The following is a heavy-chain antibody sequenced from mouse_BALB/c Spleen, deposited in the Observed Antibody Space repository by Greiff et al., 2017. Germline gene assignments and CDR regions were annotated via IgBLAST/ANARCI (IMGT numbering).Heavy chain of an antibody. CDR3: TRSYYGYDYAMDY. CDR1: GYTFTSYW. CDR2: IDPSDSYT. V-gene: IGHV1S127*01. Sequence: QVQLQQSGAELVKPGASVKMSCKASGYTFTSYWMHWVKQRPGQGLEWIGTIDPSDSYTSYNQKFKGKATLTVDTSSSTAYMQLSSLTSEDSAVYDCTRSYYGYDYAMDYWGQGTSVTVSS. D-gene: IGHD1-2*01. J-gene: IGHJ4*01.